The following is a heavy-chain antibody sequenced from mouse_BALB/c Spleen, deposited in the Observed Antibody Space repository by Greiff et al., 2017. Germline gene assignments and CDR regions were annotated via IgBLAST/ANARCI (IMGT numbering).Heavy chain of an antibody. J-gene: IGHJ3*01. CDR1: EYEFPSHD. Sequence: EVKVIESGGGLVQPGESLKLSCESNEYEFPSHDMSWVRKTPEKRLELVAAINSDGGSTYYPDTMERRFIISRDNTKKTLYLQMSSLGSDDTALYYYARHYYRYPWFAYWGQGTLVTVSA. CDR2: INSDGGST. V-gene: IGHV5-2*01. D-gene: IGHD2-14*01. CDR3: ARHYYRYPWFAY.